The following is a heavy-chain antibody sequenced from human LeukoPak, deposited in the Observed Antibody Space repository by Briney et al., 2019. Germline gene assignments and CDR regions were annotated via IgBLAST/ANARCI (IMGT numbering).Heavy chain of an antibody. V-gene: IGHV3-21*01. CDR3: ARDPNATGGYYASGRAG. D-gene: IGHD3-10*01. J-gene: IGHJ4*02. Sequence: GGSLRLSCAPSGFTFSSYSMNWVRQAPGKGLEWVSSISSSSSYIYYTDSVKGRFTISRDNAKNSLYLQMNSLRAEDTAVYYCARDPNATGGYYASGRAGRGQGTLVTVSS. CDR1: GFTFSSYS. CDR2: ISSSSSYI.